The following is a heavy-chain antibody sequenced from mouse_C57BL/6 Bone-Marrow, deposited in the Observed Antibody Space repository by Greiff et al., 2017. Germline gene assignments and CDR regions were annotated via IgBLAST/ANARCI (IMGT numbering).Heavy chain of an antibody. J-gene: IGHJ1*03. Sequence: QVQLKESGPELVRPGVSVKISCKGSGYTFTDYAMHWVKQSHAKSLEWIGVISTYCGDASYNQKFKDKATMTVDKSSSTAYMELARLTSEDSAVYYCAGAYYSSSYGYWYFDVWGTGTTVTVSS. D-gene: IGHD1-1*01. CDR1: GYTFTDYA. CDR3: AGAYYSSSYGYWYFDV. CDR2: ISTYCGDA. V-gene: IGHV1-67*01.